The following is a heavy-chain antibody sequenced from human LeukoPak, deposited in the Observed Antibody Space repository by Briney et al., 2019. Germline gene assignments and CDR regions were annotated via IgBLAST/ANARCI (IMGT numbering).Heavy chain of an antibody. Sequence: PGGSLRLSCAASGFRFDDHGMNWVRQAPGKGLEWVSGISWNGGTTGYVDSVKGRFTISRDNAKNSLYLQMNSLRAEDTAVYYCAKDPTPWDQLLPYYFDYWGQGTLVTVSS. V-gene: IGHV3-20*04. CDR2: ISWNGGTT. D-gene: IGHD2-2*01. CDR1: GFRFDDHG. CDR3: AKDPTPWDQLLPYYFDY. J-gene: IGHJ4*02.